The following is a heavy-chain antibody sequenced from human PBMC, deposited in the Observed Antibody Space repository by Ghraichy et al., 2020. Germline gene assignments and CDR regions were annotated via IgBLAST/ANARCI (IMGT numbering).Heavy chain of an antibody. CDR1: GGSISSYY. J-gene: IGHJ4*02. D-gene: IGHD3-22*01. CDR2: IYYSGST. V-gene: IGHV4-59*01. CDR3: ARHAYYYDSSGYYSFYYFDY. Sequence: SETLSLTCTVSGGSISSYYWSWIRQPPGKGLEWIGYIYYSGSTNYNPSLKSRVTISVDTSKNQFSLKLSSVTAADTAVYYCARHAYYYDSSGYYSFYYFDYWGQGTLVTVSS.